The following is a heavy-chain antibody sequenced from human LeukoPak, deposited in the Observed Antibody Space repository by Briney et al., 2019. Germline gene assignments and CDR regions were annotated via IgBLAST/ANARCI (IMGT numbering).Heavy chain of an antibody. J-gene: IGHJ1*01. CDR3: ARVSGNFNEYFQF. CDR1: GYTFTDYY. Sequence: GASVKVSCKAFGYTFTDYYIHWVRQAPGRGLEWLGMISPTSDTTSYLQKFQGRVTMTRDTSTSTVHMELSSLRPEDTAVYYCARVSGNFNEYFQFWGQGTLVTVSS. CDR2: ISPTSDTT. D-gene: IGHD2/OR15-2a*01. V-gene: IGHV1-46*01.